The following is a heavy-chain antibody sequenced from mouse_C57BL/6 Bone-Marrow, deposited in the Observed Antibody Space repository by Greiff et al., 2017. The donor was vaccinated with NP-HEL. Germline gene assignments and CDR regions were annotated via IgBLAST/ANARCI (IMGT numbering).Heavy chain of an antibody. Sequence: LQQSGPVLVKPGASVKMSCKASGYTFTDYYMNWVKQSHGKSLEWIGVINPYNGGTSYNQKFKGKATLTVDKSSSTAYMELNSLTSEDSAVYYCARNRGWLLFAYWGQGTLVTVSA. CDR1: GYTFTDYY. CDR2: INPYNGGT. V-gene: IGHV1-19*01. J-gene: IGHJ3*01. CDR3: ARNRGWLLFAY. D-gene: IGHD2-3*01.